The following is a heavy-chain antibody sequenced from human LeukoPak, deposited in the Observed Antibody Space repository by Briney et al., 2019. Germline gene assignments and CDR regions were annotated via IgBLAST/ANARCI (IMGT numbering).Heavy chain of an antibody. Sequence: PGGSLRLSCAASGFVFRSYPMQWVRQAPGKGLEWVTIISYDGNHIFYADSVKGRFTISRDNSKNTLYLQMNGLRPEDTAVYYCETAIQPRPFWGQGTLVTVSS. V-gene: IGHV3-30*04. CDR2: ISYDGNHI. CDR1: GFVFRSYP. CDR3: ETAIQPRPF. J-gene: IGHJ4*02.